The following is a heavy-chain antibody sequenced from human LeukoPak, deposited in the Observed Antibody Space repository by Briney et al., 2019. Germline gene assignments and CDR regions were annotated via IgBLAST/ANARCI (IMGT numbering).Heavy chain of an antibody. J-gene: IGHJ4*02. D-gene: IGHD3-10*01. Sequence: ASVKVSCKASGCTFTSYYMHWVRQAPGQGLEWMGIINPSGGSTSYAQKFQGRVTMTRDTSTSTVYMELSSLRSEDTAVYYCASIWWDYYGSGTPNYYFDYWGQGTLVTVSS. CDR3: ASIWWDYYGSGTPNYYFDY. CDR1: GCTFTSYY. V-gene: IGHV1-46*01. CDR2: INPSGGST.